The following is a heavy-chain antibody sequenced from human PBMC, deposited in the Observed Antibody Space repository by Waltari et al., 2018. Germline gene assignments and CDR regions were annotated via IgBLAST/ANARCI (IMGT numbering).Heavy chain of an antibody. CDR2: IYHSGDT. Sequence: QVQLQQWGAGLLKPSETLSLTCAGSGGSFRDNYCNWVRQPPGKGLEWIGIIYHSGDTSYNPSLKSRVTISLDTSKNQFSLTLSSVTAADTAVYYCALDTGALWMDVWGQGTTVTVSS. V-gene: IGHV4-34*01. CDR3: ALDTGALWMDV. J-gene: IGHJ6*02. D-gene: IGHD2-21*01. CDR1: GGSFRDNY.